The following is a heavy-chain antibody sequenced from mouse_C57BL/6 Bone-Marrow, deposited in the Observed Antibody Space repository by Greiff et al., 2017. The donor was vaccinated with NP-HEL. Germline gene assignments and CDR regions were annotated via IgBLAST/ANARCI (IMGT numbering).Heavy chain of an antibody. CDR3: ARYYYRRFAY. J-gene: IGHJ3*01. V-gene: IGHV1-82*01. D-gene: IGHD2-14*01. CDR2: IYPGDGDT. Sequence: LQESGPELVKPGASVKISCKASGFAFSSSWMTWVKQRPGKGLEWIGRIYPGDGDTYYNGKFKGKATLTAYKSCSTAYMQLSSLTSEDSAVYFCARYYYRRFAYWGQGTLVTVSA. CDR1: GFAFSSSW.